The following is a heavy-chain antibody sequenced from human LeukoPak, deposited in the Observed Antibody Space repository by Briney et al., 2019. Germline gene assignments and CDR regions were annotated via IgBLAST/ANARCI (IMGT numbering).Heavy chain of an antibody. J-gene: IGHJ4*02. Sequence: PGGSLRLSWTASGFTFGDYAMSWVSQAPGKGLEWVGFIRSKAYGGTTEYAASVKGRFTISRDDFKSIAYLQMNSLKTEDTAVYYCTRGGYDFWSGYSDYWGQGTLVTVSS. CDR2: IRSKAYGGTT. V-gene: IGHV3-49*04. CDR3: TRGGYDFWSGYSDY. CDR1: GFTFGDYA. D-gene: IGHD3-3*01.